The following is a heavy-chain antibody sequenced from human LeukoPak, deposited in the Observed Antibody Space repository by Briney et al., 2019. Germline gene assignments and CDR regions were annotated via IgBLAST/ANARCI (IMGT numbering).Heavy chain of an antibody. CDR2: IYPGDSDT. D-gene: IGHD2-15*01. J-gene: IGHJ4*02. CDR1: GYSFTSCW. V-gene: IGHV5-51*01. CDR3: ARPYCSGGSCYLYYFDY. Sequence: GESLKISCKGSGYSFTSCWIGWVRQMPGKGLEWMGIIYPGDSDTRYSPSDQGQVTISVDKSISTAYLQWSSLKASDTAMYYCARPYCSGGSCYLYYFDYWGQGTLVTVSS.